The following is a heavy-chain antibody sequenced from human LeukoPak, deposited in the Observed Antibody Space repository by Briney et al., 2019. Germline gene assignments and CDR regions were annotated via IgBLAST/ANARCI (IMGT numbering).Heavy chain of an antibody. J-gene: IGHJ4*02. CDR3: RKGPEHLPTYFDH. D-gene: IGHD2-21*01. V-gene: IGHV4-30-2*06. CDR2: LWPSGST. CDR1: GGSISIGPYF. Sequence: PSETLSLTCSVSGGSISIGPYFWSWIRQSPGQGLEWIGYLWPSGSTTYNPSLSGRVAISLDKSRNPFTLMVTAVTAADTAFYCARKGPEHLPTYFDHWGRGILVTVSS.